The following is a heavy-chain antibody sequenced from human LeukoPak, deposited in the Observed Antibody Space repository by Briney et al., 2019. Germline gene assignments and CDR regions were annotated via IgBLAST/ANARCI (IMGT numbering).Heavy chain of an antibody. CDR1: GDSISSSNYF. Sequence: SETLSLTCTVSGDSISSSNYFWGWIRQPPGKGLEWIGSMFYYGSTYYNASLKSRVTISLDTSKKQFSLKLRSVTAADTAVYYCARGGITSLLNWFDPWGQGILVTASS. CDR3: ARGGITSLLNWFDP. J-gene: IGHJ5*02. V-gene: IGHV4-39*07. CDR2: MFYYGST. D-gene: IGHD3-16*01.